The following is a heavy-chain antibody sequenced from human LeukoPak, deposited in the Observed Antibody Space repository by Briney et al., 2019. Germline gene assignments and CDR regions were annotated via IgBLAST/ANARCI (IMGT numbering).Heavy chain of an antibody. Sequence: GESLKISCKGSGYSFINYWNGWVRQMPGKGLEWMGTIYPGDSDTRYSPSFQGQVTISADKSISTAYLQWSSLKASDTAMYYCARHGGDCSSTICSYPFDYWGQGTLVTVSS. V-gene: IGHV5-51*01. D-gene: IGHD2-2*01. CDR1: GYSFINYW. J-gene: IGHJ4*02. CDR3: ARHGGDCSSTICSYPFDY. CDR2: IYPGDSDT.